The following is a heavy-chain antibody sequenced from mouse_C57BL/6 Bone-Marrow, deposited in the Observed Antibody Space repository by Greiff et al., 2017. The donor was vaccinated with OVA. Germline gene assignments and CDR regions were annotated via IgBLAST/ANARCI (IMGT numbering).Heavy chain of an antibody. V-gene: IGHV1-69*01. D-gene: IGHD2-3*01. CDR2: IDPSDSYT. CDR3: ARWGDGYPYYAMDY. CDR1: GYTFTSYW. Sequence: QVQLQQPGAELVMPGASVKLSCKASGYTFTSYWMHWVKQRPGQGLEWIGEIDPSDSYTNYNQKFKGKSTLTVDKSSSTAYMQLSSLTSEDSAVYYCARWGDGYPYYAMDYWGQGTSVTVSS. J-gene: IGHJ4*01.